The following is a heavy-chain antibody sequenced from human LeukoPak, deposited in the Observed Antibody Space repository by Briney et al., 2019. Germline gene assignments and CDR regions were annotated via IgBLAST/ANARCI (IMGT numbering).Heavy chain of an antibody. D-gene: IGHD6-19*01. CDR2: INHSGST. Sequence: SETLSLTCAVYGGSFSGYYWSWIRQPPGKGLEWIGEINHSGSTNYNPSLKSRVTISVDTSKNQFSLKLSSVTAADTAVYYCARVGRTYSSGWYSGAFDIWGQGTMVTVSS. J-gene: IGHJ3*02. CDR1: GGSFSGYY. CDR3: ARVGRTYSSGWYSGAFDI. V-gene: IGHV4-34*01.